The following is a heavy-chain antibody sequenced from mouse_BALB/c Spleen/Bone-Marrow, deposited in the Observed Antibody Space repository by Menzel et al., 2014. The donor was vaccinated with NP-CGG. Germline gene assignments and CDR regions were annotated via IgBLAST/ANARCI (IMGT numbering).Heavy chain of an antibody. CDR3: ARDYGYAMDY. J-gene: IGHJ4*01. V-gene: IGHV5-17*02. CDR1: GITFSSFG. D-gene: IGHD1-1*01. Sequence: EVKLVESGGGLVQPGGSRKPSCAASGITFSSFGMHWVRQAPEKGLEWVAYISSGSSTIYYADTVKGRFTISRDNPKNTLFLQMTSLRSEDTAMYYCARDYGYAMDYWGQGTSVTVSS. CDR2: ISSGSSTI.